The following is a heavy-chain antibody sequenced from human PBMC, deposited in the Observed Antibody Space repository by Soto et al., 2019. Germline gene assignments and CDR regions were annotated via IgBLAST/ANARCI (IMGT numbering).Heavy chain of an antibody. CDR3: AKGAYDYGTSSLAFDF. D-gene: IGHD6-6*01. Sequence: QVQLVESGGGVVQPGRSLRLSCAASGFTFSNYGMHWVRQAPGKGLEWVALIAYDGSNKYYADSVKGRFTISRDNSKNPLYLQMNSLRAEDTAVYYCAKGAYDYGTSSLAFDFWGQGTMVTVSS. V-gene: IGHV3-30*18. J-gene: IGHJ3*01. CDR2: IAYDGSNK. CDR1: GFTFSNYG.